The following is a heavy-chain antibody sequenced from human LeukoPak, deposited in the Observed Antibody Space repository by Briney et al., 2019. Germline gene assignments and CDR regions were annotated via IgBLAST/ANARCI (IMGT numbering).Heavy chain of an antibody. D-gene: IGHD3-10*01. CDR1: SGSITGYY. V-gene: IGHV4-59*01. J-gene: IGHJ6*03. Sequence: SETLSLTCTVSSGSITGYYWSWIRQPPGKGLEWIAYVYATGTTNYNPSLKTRATISIDTSKNQLSLTLTSLTATDTAVYYCARVLYYYGSGSYNYYMDVWGKGTTVTISS. CDR2: VYATGTT. CDR3: ARVLYYYGSGSYNYYMDV.